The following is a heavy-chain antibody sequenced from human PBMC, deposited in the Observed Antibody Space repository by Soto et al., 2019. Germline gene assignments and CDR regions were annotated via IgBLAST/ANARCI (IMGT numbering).Heavy chain of an antibody. CDR2: ISSSGSTI. CDR3: AREYYYDSSGYENQYYYYGMDV. V-gene: IGHV3-48*03. D-gene: IGHD3-22*01. J-gene: IGHJ6*02. CDR1: GFTFSSYG. Sequence: GSRRLSCAASGFTFSSYGMNWVRQAPGKGLEWVSYISSSGSTIYYADSVKGRFTISRDNAKNSLYLQMNSLRAEDTAVYYCAREYYYDSSGYENQYYYYGMDVWGQGTTVTVSS.